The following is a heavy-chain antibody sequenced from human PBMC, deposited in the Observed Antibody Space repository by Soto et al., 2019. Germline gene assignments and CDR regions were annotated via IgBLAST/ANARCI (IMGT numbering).Heavy chain of an antibody. Sequence: SETLSLTCAVYGGSFSGHYWSWIRQPPGKGLEWIGEINHSGSTNYNPSLKSRVTISVDTSKNQFSLKLSSVTAADTAVYYCARRLPRGVIIIWGQGTLVTVSS. CDR2: INHSGST. CDR1: GGSFSGHY. D-gene: IGHD3-10*01. V-gene: IGHV4-34*01. CDR3: ARRLPRGVIII. J-gene: IGHJ4*02.